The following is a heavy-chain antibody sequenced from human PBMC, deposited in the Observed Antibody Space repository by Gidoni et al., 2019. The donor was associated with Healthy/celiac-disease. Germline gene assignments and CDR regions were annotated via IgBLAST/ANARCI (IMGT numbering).Heavy chain of an antibody. CDR3: ARVRCNGGSCYEDY. CDR1: GFTFSSYG. CDR2: IWYDGSNK. V-gene: IGHV3-33*01. J-gene: IGHJ4*02. D-gene: IGHD2-15*01. Sequence: QVQLVESGGGVVQPGRSLRLSCAASGFTFSSYGMHWVRQAPGKGLEWVAVIWYDGSNKYYADSVKGRFTISRDNSKNTLYLQMNSLRAEDTAVYYCARVRCNGGSCYEDYWGQGTLVTVSS.